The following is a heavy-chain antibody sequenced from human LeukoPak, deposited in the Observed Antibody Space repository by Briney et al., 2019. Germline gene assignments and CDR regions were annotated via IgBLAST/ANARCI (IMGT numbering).Heavy chain of an antibody. D-gene: IGHD4-17*01. CDR2: ISYIGST. CDR3: ARDLVTVTKGFDI. CDR1: DDSFSSHY. J-gene: IGHJ3*02. Sequence: SETQSLTCAVSDDSFSSHYWTWIRQPPGKGLEWIGFISYIGSTNYNPSLKSRVTISIDTSKNQFSLKLSSVTAADTAVYYCARDLVTVTKGFDIWGQGTMVSVSS. V-gene: IGHV4-59*11.